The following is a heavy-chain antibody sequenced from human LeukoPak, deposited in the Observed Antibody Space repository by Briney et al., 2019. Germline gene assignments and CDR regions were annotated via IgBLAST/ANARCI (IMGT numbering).Heavy chain of an antibody. CDR1: GYSFTNYW. CDR2: IYPGDSNT. V-gene: IGHV5-51*01. Sequence: GESLKISCKGAGYSFTNYWIGWVRQLPVKGLEWMGMIYPGDSNTRYRPSFQGQVTISADKSISTAYLQWSSLKASDTAMYYCARLGYYDSSGQTYFDYWGQGTLVTVSS. J-gene: IGHJ4*02. D-gene: IGHD3-22*01. CDR3: ARLGYYDSSGQTYFDY.